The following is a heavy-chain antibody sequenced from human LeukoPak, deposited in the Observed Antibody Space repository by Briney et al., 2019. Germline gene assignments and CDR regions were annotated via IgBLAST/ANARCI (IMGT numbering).Heavy chain of an antibody. CDR2: IYYSGST. V-gene: IGHV4-39*01. D-gene: IGHD3-22*01. CDR1: GGSISSSSYY. J-gene: IGHJ4*02. Sequence: SETLSLTCTVSGGSISSSSYYWGWIRQPPGKGLEWIGSIYYSGSTYYNPSLKSRVTISVDTSKNQFSLKLSSVTAADTAVYYCARANHYYHSNRGLDYWGQGTLVTVSS. CDR3: ARANHYYHSNRGLDY.